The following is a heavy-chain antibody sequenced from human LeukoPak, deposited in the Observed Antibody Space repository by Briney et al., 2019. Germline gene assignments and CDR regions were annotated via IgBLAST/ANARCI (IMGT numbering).Heavy chain of an antibody. Sequence: GASVKVSCKASGCTLTSYDMQWVRQAPGQGLEWMGIINPNDATTSSARKFQGRVTMTRDTSTSTVYMELRSLTSEDTAVYYCARVDCSGGSCYRFDYWGQGTLVTVSS. CDR2: INPNDATT. J-gene: IGHJ4*02. CDR3: ARVDCSGGSCYRFDY. V-gene: IGHV1-46*01. D-gene: IGHD2-15*01. CDR1: GCTLTSYD.